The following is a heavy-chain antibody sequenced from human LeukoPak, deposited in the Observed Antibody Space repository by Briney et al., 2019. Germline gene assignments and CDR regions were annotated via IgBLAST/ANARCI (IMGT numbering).Heavy chain of an antibody. CDR1: GYTFTGYY. D-gene: IGHD1-26*01. V-gene: IGHV1-2*02. Sequence: ASVKVSCKASGYTFTGYYMHWVRQAPGQGLEWMGWINPNSGGTNYAQKFQGRVTMTRDTSISTAYMELSRLRSEDTAVYYCARAKDLYSGSYLNWFDPWGQGTLVTVSS. J-gene: IGHJ5*02. CDR2: INPNSGGT. CDR3: ARAKDLYSGSYLNWFDP.